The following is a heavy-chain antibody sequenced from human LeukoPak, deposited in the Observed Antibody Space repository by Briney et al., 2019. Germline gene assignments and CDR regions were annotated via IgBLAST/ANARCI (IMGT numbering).Heavy chain of an antibody. J-gene: IGHJ4*02. CDR2: MNPNSGNT. CDR1: GYTFTSYG. Sequence: ASVKVSCKASGYTFTSYGINWVGQATGQGLEWMGWMNPNSGNTGYAQKFQGRVTMTRDTSISTAYMELSSLRSEDTAVYYCARTHMAVTTYYWGQGTLVTVSS. V-gene: IGHV1-8*01. D-gene: IGHD4-17*01. CDR3: ARTHMAVTTYY.